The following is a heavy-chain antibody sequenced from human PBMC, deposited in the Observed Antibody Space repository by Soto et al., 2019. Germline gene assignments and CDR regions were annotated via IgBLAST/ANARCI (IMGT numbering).Heavy chain of an antibody. CDR2: ISWNSGSI. Sequence: GGSLRLSCAASGFTFDDYAMHLVRQAPGKGLEWVSGISWNSGSIGYADSVKGRFTISRDNAKNSLYLQMNSLRAEDTALYYCAKDTDDYGDYYFDYWGQGTLVTVSS. CDR3: AKDTDDYGDYYFDY. J-gene: IGHJ4*02. V-gene: IGHV3-9*01. CDR1: GFTFDDYA. D-gene: IGHD4-17*01.